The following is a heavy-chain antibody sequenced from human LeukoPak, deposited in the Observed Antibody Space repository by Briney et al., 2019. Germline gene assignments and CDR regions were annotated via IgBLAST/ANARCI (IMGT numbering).Heavy chain of an antibody. Sequence: GESLKISCKGSGYRFTNYWIGWVRQMPGKGLELMGIIYPGDSDTRYSPSFQGQVTISADKSISTAYLQWSSLKASDTAMYYCARRSAPLEQQLADPWGQGTLVTVSS. CDR2: IYPGDSDT. D-gene: IGHD6-13*01. J-gene: IGHJ5*02. CDR1: GYRFTNYW. CDR3: ARRSAPLEQQLADP. V-gene: IGHV5-51*01.